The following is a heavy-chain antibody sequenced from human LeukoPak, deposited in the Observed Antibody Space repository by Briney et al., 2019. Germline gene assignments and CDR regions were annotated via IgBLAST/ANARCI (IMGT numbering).Heavy chain of an antibody. D-gene: IGHD1-26*01. CDR3: AREHSGSYYGYYFDY. Sequence: GGSLRLSCAASGFTFSSYSMNWVRQAPGKGLEWVSSISSSSSYIYYADSVKGRFTISRDNAKNSLYLQMNSLRAEDTAVYYCAREHSGSYYGYYFDYWGREPWSPSPQ. CDR1: GFTFSSYS. J-gene: IGHJ4*02. V-gene: IGHV3-21*01. CDR2: ISSSSSYI.